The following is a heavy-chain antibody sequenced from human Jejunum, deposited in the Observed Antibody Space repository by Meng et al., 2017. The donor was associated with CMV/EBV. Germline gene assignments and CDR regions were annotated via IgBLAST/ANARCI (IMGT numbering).Heavy chain of an antibody. V-gene: IGHV4-39*07. Sequence: QLQLRESGPGLAKPSETLSLTCTVSGGSISSRSYYWGWIRQPPGKGLEWIGSIYYSGSTYYNPSLKSRVTISVDTSKNQFFLKLSSVTAADTAVYHCLRGSGGSVWGQGTLVTVSS. D-gene: IGHD3-10*01. CDR3: LRGSGGSV. CDR2: IYYSGST. J-gene: IGHJ1*01. CDR1: GGSISSRSYY.